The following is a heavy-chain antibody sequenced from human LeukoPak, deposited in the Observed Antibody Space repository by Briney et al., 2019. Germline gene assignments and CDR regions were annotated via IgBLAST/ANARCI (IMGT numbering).Heavy chain of an antibody. CDR3: ARDLGQYYDTSDNWFDP. CDR2: INSNGINT. J-gene: IGHJ5*02. V-gene: IGHV3-74*01. CDR1: GFTFSNYW. Sequence: GGSLRLSCAASGFTFSNYWMHWVRQAPGKGLVWVSRINSNGINTSYADSVKGRFTISRDNAKNTLNLQMNSLRAEDTAVYYCARDLGQYYDTSDNWFDPWGQGTLVTVSS. D-gene: IGHD3-22*01.